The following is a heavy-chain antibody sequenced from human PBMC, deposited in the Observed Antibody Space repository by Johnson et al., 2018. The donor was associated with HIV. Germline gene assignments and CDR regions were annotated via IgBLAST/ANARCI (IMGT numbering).Heavy chain of an antibody. V-gene: IGHV3-33*06. D-gene: IGHD1-1*01. CDR1: RFTFSTYG. J-gene: IGHJ3*02. CDR3: AKATTGSDAFDI. Sequence: QVQLVESGGGVVQPGRSLRLSCAASRFTFSTYGIHWVRQAPGKGLEWVAVTWYDASYKYYADSVKGRFTISRDNSKNTLYLQMNSLRAEDTAVYYCAKATTGSDAFDIWGQGTMVTVSS. CDR2: TWYDASYK.